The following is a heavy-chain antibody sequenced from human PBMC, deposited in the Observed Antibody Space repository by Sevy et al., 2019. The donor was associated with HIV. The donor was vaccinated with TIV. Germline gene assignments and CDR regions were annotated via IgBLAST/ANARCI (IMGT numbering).Heavy chain of an antibody. CDR2: IYPGDSDI. Sequence: GESLKISCKGSGYSFNNYWVGWVRQMPGKGLEWMGIIYPGDSDIRYSPSFQGQVTISADKSISTAYLQWSGLKASDTAMYYCAGHLDLSDSNGYYQSWFDPWGQGTLVTVSS. V-gene: IGHV5-51*01. J-gene: IGHJ5*02. D-gene: IGHD3-22*01. CDR1: GYSFNNYW. CDR3: AGHLDLSDSNGYYQSWFDP.